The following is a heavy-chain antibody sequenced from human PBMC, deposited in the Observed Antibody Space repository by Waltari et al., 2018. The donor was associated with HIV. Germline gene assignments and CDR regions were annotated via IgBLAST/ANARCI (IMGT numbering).Heavy chain of an antibody. CDR2: VYYNVST. D-gene: IGHD3-22*01. Sequence: QVPLQESGPGLVKPSETLFLRCAVSGGPVSTYYWSWFRQPPGKGLEWIGYVYYNVSTNYHPSLKSRLTLSLDTSKNRFSLELTSVTAADTAVYYCASAYDSSGRLFDYWGQGTLVTVSS. V-gene: IGHV4-59*08. J-gene: IGHJ4*02. CDR1: GGPVSTYY. CDR3: ASAYDSSGRLFDY.